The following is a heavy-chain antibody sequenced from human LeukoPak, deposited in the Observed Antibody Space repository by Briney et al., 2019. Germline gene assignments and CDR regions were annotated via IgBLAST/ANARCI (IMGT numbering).Heavy chain of an antibody. CDR3: AKPRCSSTSCSLGYFDY. V-gene: IGHV3-23*01. CDR1: GFTFSSYA. D-gene: IGHD2-2*01. Sequence: GGSLRPSCAVSGFTFSSYAMSWVRQAPGKGLEWVSAISGTGGSGSTYYADSVKGRFTISRDNSKNTLYLQMNSLRAEDTAVYYCAKPRCSSTSCSLGYFDYWGQGALVTVSS. CDR2: ISGTGGSGST. J-gene: IGHJ4*02.